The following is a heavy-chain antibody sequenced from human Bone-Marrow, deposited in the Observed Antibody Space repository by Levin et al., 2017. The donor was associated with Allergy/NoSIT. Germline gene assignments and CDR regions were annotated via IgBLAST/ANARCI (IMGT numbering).Heavy chain of an antibody. Sequence: SSETLSLTCAVSGGSISSSRYYWGWIRQPPGKGLEWVGSIYHSGSTSYNPSLKSRVTLSIDTSRNQFSLKLSSVTAADTAVYYCARGTFARFLEWTDVPHWFDPWGKGTLVTVSS. CDR3: ARGTFARFLEWTDVPHWFDP. V-gene: IGHV4-39*07. CDR1: GGSISSSRYY. J-gene: IGHJ5*02. D-gene: IGHD3-3*01. CDR2: IYHSGST.